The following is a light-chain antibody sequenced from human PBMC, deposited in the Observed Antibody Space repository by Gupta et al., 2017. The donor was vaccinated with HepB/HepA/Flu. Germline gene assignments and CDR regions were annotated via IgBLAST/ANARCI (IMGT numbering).Light chain of an antibody. Sequence: DIQMTQSPSTLSASVGDRVTITCRASQSISNWLAWYQLTPGKAPKLLIYRASSLESGVPSRFSGSGSGTEFTLTISSLQPDDFATYYCQQYNSYPWTFGQGTKVEIK. V-gene: IGKV1-5*03. CDR3: QQYNSYPWT. CDR1: QSISNW. J-gene: IGKJ1*01. CDR2: RAS.